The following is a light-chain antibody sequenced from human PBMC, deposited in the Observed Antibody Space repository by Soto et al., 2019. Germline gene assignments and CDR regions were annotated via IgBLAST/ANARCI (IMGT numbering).Light chain of an antibody. CDR2: DND. Sequence: QSVLTQPPSVSAAPGQKVTISCSGSSSYIGNNYVSWYQHLPGTAPKLLIYDNDKRPSGIPDRFSGSKSGTSATLGITGLQTGDEADYYCGTWDSSLSAGVFGGGTQLTVL. J-gene: IGLJ3*02. V-gene: IGLV1-51*01. CDR1: SSYIGNNY. CDR3: GTWDSSLSAGV.